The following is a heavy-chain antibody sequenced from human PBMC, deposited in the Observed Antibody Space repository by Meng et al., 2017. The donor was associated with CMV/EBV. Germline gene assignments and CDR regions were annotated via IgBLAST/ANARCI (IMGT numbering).Heavy chain of an antibody. D-gene: IGHD3-3*01. CDR1: GFTFSDYY. CDR3: ARVSRYDFWSGIYYYYGMDV. CDR2: ISRSGSTI. V-gene: IGHV3-11*04. Sequence: GESLKISCAASGFTFSDYYMSWIRQAPGKGLEWVSYISRSGSTIYYADSVKGRFTISRDNAKNSLYLQMNSLRAEDTAVYYCARVSRYDFWSGIYYYYGMDVWGQGTTVTVSS. J-gene: IGHJ6*02.